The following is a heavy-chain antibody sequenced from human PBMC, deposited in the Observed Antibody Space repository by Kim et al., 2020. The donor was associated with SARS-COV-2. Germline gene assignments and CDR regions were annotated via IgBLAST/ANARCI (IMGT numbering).Heavy chain of an antibody. Sequence: ASVKVSCKASGYTFTSYGISWVRQAPGQGLEWMGWINAYNGNTKYAQKLQGRVTITTDTSTSTAYMELRSLRSDDTAVYYCARDELGLRFYLRYLDYWGQGTPVTVSS. J-gene: IGHJ4*02. CDR1: GYTFTSYG. D-gene: IGHD3-16*01. V-gene: IGHV1-18*01. CDR3: ARDELGLRFYLRYLDY. CDR2: INAYNGNT.